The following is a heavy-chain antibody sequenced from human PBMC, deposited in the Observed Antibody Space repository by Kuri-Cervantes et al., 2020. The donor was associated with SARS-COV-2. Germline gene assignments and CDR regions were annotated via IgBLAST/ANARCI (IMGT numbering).Heavy chain of an antibody. D-gene: IGHD2-2*01. Sequence: GESLKISCVASGFTFSRYSMNWVRQAPGKGLEWVSYISSSSNTIYYADSVKGRSTISRDNAKNSLYLQMNSLRAEDTAVYYCVQQIAVVDYYFDFWGQGTLVTVSS. CDR3: VQQIAVVDYYFDF. CDR1: GFTFSRYS. CDR2: ISSSSNTI. J-gene: IGHJ4*02. V-gene: IGHV3-48*01.